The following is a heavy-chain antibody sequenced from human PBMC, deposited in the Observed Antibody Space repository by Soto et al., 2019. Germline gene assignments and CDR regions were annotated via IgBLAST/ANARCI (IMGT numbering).Heavy chain of an antibody. Sequence: VQLVQSGAEVKRPGSSVRVSCKAYGGTFRNYAFSWVRQAPGQGLEWMGGIVPIFGTTNYAQKFHGRVTITADEFTSTVYMEMSTLTSEDTAIYYCVRWPLGTYRPGRIEYFQPWGQGTLVTVSA. D-gene: IGHD4-4*01. V-gene: IGHV1-69*01. J-gene: IGHJ1*01. CDR2: IVPIFGTT. CDR3: VRWPLGTYRPGRIEYFQP. CDR1: GGTFRNYA.